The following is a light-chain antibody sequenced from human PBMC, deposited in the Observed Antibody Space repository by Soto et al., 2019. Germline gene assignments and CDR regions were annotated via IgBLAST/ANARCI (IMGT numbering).Light chain of an antibody. CDR1: SGHSSYI. CDR3: ETWDFNPRV. V-gene: IGLV4-60*02. Sequence: QPVLTQSSSASASLGSSVKLTCTLSSGHSSYIIAWHQQQTGKAPRYLMKLEGSGSYNKGSGVPDRFSGSSSGADRYLTISNLQFEDEADYYCETWDFNPRVFGGGTKLTVL. J-gene: IGLJ3*02. CDR2: LEGSGSY.